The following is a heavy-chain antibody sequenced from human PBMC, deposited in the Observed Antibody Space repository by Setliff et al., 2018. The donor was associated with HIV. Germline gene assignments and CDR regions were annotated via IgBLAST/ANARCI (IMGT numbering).Heavy chain of an antibody. D-gene: IGHD3-9*01. CDR2: ISGDNGDT. CDR3: AIDGLSYNILPGSIAYFHSGMDV. Sequence: GASVKVSCKASGYTISAHGVSWVRHAPGHGLEWMGRISGDNGDTKYSQRFQGRLTMTTETSTNTAYMELRSLRSDDTAVYYCAIDGLSYNILPGSIAYFHSGMDVWGQGTTVTVSS. V-gene: IGHV1-18*01. J-gene: IGHJ6*02. CDR1: GYTISAHG.